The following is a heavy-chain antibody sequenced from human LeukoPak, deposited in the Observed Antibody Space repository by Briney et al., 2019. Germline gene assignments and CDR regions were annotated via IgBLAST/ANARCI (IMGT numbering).Heavy chain of an antibody. Sequence: PSETLSLTCAVYGGSFSGYYWSWIRQPPGKGLEWIGEINHSGSTNYNPSLKSRVTISVDTSKNQFSLKLSSVTAADTAVYYWARRSGSSSEVDYWGQGTLVTVSS. CDR1: GGSFSGYY. J-gene: IGHJ4*02. CDR2: INHSGST. CDR3: ARRSGSSSEVDY. D-gene: IGHD3-10*01. V-gene: IGHV4-34*01.